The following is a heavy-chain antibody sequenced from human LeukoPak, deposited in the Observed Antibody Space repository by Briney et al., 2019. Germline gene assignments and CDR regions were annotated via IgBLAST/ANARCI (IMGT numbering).Heavy chain of an antibody. J-gene: IGHJ5*02. CDR2: INHSGST. V-gene: IGHV4-34*01. CDR3: ARARIVVVPAAIMRTGIGNWFDP. CDR1: GGSISSYY. D-gene: IGHD2-2*02. Sequence: SETLSLTCTVSGGSISSYYWSWIRQPPGKGLEWIGEINHSGSTNYNPSLKGRVTISVDTSKNQFSLKLSSVTAADTAVYYCARARIVVVPAAIMRTGIGNWFDPWGQGTLVTVSS.